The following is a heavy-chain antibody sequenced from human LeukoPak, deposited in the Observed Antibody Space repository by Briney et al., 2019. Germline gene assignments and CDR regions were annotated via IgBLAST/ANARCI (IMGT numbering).Heavy chain of an antibody. CDR1: GFTFSSYA. CDR2: ISGSGGST. D-gene: IGHD6-13*01. J-gene: IGHJ4*02. V-gene: IGHV3-23*01. Sequence: GGSLRLSCAASGFTFSSYAMSWVRQAPGKGLEWVSAISGSGGSTYYADSVKGRFTISRDNSKNTLYLQMNSLRAEDTAVYYCAKPRYYSSKKLVRTYYFDYWGQGTQVTVSS. CDR3: AKPRYYSSKKLVRTYYFDY.